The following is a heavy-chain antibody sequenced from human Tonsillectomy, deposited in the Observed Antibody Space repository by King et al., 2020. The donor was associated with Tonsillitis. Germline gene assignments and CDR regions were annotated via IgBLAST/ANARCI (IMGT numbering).Heavy chain of an antibody. CDR3: AKDRGGYVHNWFAP. CDR2: IIPKFDRE. CDR1: GGTFNNYA. V-gene: IGHV1-69*01. D-gene: IGHD5-12*01. Sequence: QLVQSGAEVKRPGSSVKVSCKASGGTFNNYAISWVRQAPGQGLEWMGGIIPKFDRENHAQNFQGRVLITADESTSTAYMELSSLRAEDTAVYYCAKDRGGYVHNWFAPWRQGTLVTVSS. J-gene: IGHJ5*02.